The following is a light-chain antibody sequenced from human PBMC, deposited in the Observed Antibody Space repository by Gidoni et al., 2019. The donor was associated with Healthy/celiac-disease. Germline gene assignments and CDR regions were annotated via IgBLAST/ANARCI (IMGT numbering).Light chain of an antibody. CDR3: QQYDNLPCS. Sequence: DIQMTQSPSSLSASVGDRVTITCQASQDISNYLNWYQQNPGKAPKLLIYDASNLETGVPSRFSGSGSGTDFTFTISILQPEDIATYYCQQYDNLPCSFGQGTKLEIK. V-gene: IGKV1-33*01. CDR1: QDISNY. J-gene: IGKJ2*04. CDR2: DAS.